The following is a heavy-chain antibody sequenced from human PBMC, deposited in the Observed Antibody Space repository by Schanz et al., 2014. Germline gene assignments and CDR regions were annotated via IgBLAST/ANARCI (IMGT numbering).Heavy chain of an antibody. J-gene: IGHJ4*02. V-gene: IGHV3-11*06. CDR2: ISHNSHYT. CDR1: GFTVSSNY. D-gene: IGHD5-18*01. CDR3: ARDGYRNGRPFDH. Sequence: VQLVESGGGLVQPGGSLRLSCVASGFTVSSNYMSWVRQAPGKGLEWVSYISHNSHYTNYADSVKGRFTISRDTAENSVYLQMNSLRAEDTAVYYCARDGYRNGRPFDHWGQGTRVTVSA.